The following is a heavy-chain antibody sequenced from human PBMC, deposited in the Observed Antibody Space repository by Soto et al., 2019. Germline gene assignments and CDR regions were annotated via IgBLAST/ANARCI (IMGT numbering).Heavy chain of an antibody. J-gene: IGHJ4*02. CDR2: ISAYNGNT. Sequence: ASVKVSCKASGYTFTSYGISWVRQAPGQGLEWMGWISAYNGNTNYAQKLQGRVTMTTDTSTSTAYMELRSLRSDDTAVYYCARDNCSGGSCYSSYYFDYWGQGTLVTVSS. CDR1: GYTFTSYG. D-gene: IGHD2-15*01. V-gene: IGHV1-18*01. CDR3: ARDNCSGGSCYSSYYFDY.